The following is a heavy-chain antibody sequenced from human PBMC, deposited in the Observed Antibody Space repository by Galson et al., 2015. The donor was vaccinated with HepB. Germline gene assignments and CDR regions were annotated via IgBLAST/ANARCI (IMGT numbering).Heavy chain of an antibody. V-gene: IGHV4-34*01. J-gene: IGHJ4*02. CDR3: ARGRRVAGIGN. D-gene: IGHD6-19*01. CDR2: INHSGST. CDR1: GGSFSGYY. Sequence: ETLSLTCAVYGGSFSGYYWSWIRQPPGKGLEWIGEINHSGSTNYNPSLKSRVTISVDTSKNQFSLKLSSVTAADTAVYYCARGRRVAGIGNWGQGTLVTVSS.